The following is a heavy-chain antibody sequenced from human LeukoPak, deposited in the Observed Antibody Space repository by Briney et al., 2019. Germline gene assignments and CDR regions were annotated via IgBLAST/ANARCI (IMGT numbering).Heavy chain of an antibody. J-gene: IGHJ4*02. D-gene: IGHD3-16*01. CDR1: GFTFSNAW. CDR2: IKSKTDGGTT. CDR3: TTAYDYVWGRVDY. Sequence: PGGSLRLSCAASGFTFSNAWMSWVRQAPGKGLEWVGRIKSKTDGGTTDYAAPVKGRFTISRDDSKNTLYLQMNSLKTEDTAVYYCTTAYDYVWGRVDYWGQGTLVTVSS. V-gene: IGHV3-15*01.